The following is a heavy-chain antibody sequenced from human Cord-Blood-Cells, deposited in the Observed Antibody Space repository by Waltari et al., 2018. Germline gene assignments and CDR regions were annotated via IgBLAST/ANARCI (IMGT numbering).Heavy chain of an antibody. CDR3: ARSSGYSGYDYAFDI. V-gene: IGHV4-34*01. Sequence: QVQLQQWGAGLLKPSETLSLTCAVYGGSFSGYYWIWIRKPPGKGLEWIGEINHSGSTNYNPSLKSRVTISVDTSKNQFSLKLSSVTAADTAVYYCARSSGYSGYDYAFDIWGQGTMVTVSS. J-gene: IGHJ3*02. CDR1: GGSFSGYY. D-gene: IGHD5-12*01. CDR2: INHSGST.